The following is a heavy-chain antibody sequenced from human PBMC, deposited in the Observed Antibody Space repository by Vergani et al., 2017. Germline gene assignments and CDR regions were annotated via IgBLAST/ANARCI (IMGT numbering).Heavy chain of an antibody. CDR2: IYSGGSST. J-gene: IGHJ6*03. V-gene: IGHV3-23*03. Sequence: EVQLVESGGGLVKPGGSLRLSCAASGFTFSSYAMSWVRQAPGKGLEWVSVIYSGGSSTYYADSVKGRFTISRDNSKNTLYLQMNSLRAEDTAVYYCAKSKLYYYYMDVWGKGTTVTVSS. CDR1: GFTFSSYA. CDR3: AKSKLYYYYMDV.